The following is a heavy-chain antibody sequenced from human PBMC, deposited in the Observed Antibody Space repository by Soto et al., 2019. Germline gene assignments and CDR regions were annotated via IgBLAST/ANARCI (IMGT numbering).Heavy chain of an antibody. CDR2: AFYTGFT. CDR3: ATDQEGYYWHHFDN. J-gene: IGHJ4*02. Sequence: SETLSLTCAVSGASISGSYSYWAWLRQSPGKGPEWLGSAFYTGFTSFNSSLESRGPLSVDTSKVQFSQKGSAETAPDSAGDYCATDQEGYYWHHFDNWGPGALGTVA. CDR1: GASISGSYSY. D-gene: IGHD2-15*01. V-gene: IGHV4-39*01.